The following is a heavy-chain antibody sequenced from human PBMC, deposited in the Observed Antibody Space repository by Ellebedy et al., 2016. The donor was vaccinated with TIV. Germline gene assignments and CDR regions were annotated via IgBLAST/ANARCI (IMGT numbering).Heavy chain of an antibody. D-gene: IGHD3-22*01. CDR2: IYPGDSDT. CDR3: ARSNYYDSSGYYGAGCAFDI. J-gene: IGHJ3*02. V-gene: IGHV5-51*01. Sequence: GESLKISCKGSGYSFTSYWIGWVRQMPGKGLEWMGIIYPGDSDTRYSPSFQGQVTISADKSISTAYLQWSSLKASDTAMYYCARSNYYDSSGYYGAGCAFDIWGQGTMVTVSS. CDR1: GYSFTSYW.